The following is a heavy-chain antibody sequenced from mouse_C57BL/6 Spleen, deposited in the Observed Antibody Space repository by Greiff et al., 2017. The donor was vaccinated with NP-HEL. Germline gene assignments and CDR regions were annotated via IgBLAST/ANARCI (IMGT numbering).Heavy chain of an antibody. V-gene: IGHV1-18*01. J-gene: IGHJ1*03. CDR2: INPNNGGT. D-gene: IGHD1-1*01. CDR1: GYTFTDYN. Sequence: EVQLQQSGPELVKPGASVKIPCKASGYTFTDYNMDWVKQSHGKSLEWIGDINPNNGGTIYNQKFKGKATLTVDKSSSTAYMELRSLTSEDTAVYYWARGHYYGSSYDWYFDVWGTGTTVTVSS. CDR3: ARGHYYGSSYDWYFDV.